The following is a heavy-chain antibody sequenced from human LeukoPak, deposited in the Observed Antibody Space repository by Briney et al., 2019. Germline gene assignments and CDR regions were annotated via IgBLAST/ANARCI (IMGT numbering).Heavy chain of an antibody. V-gene: IGHV4-4*07. J-gene: IGHJ4*02. D-gene: IGHD3-10*01. CDR2: IYTSGST. CDR3: ARESGLWFGELSLLDY. CDR1: GGSISSYH. Sequence: SETLSLTCTVSGGSISSYHWSWIRQPAGKGLEWIGRIYTSGSTNYNPSLKSRVTMSVDTSKNQFSLKLSSVTAADTAVYYCARESGLWFGELSLLDYWGQGTLVTVSS.